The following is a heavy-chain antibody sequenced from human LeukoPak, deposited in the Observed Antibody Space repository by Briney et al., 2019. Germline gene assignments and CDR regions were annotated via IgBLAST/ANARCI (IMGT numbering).Heavy chain of an antibody. CDR2: LSYDGSSK. J-gene: IGHJ4*02. CDR1: GFTFSTFA. D-gene: IGHD5-12*01. Sequence: GGSLRLSCAASGFTFSTFAMHWVRQAPGKGLEWVAILSYDGSSKYYADSVKGRFTISRDNSKKTLYLQMNSLRTEDTAVYYCARSAAAGRIVATFGYWGQGTLVTVSS. V-gene: IGHV3-30*04. CDR3: ARSAAAGRIVATFGY.